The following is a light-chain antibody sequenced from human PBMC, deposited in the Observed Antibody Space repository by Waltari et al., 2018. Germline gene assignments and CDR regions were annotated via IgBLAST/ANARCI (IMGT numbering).Light chain of an antibody. CDR3: LSRDTSSTRL. Sequence: SSELTQDPAVSVALGQTVRITCQGDSLRRYYASWYQQRPGQAPILVLYGQDNRPSGIPDGFSGSTSGNTASLTITGAQAEDEADYYCLSRDTSSTRLFGGGTRLTV. J-gene: IGLJ2*01. V-gene: IGLV3-19*01. CDR2: GQD. CDR1: SLRRYY.